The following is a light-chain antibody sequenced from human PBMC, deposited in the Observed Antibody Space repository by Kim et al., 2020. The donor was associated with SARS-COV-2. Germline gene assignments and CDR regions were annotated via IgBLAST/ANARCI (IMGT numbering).Light chain of an antibody. CDR3: QSYDSSLSGYV. Sequence: QSVLTQPPSVFGAPGQRVTVSCTGTHSNIGAGYDVHWYQQFPGMAPKLLIYGDINRPSGVPDRFSGSKSGSSASLVITGLQPEDEADYYCQSYDSSLSGYVFGSGTKVTVL. CDR2: GDI. V-gene: IGLV1-40*01. J-gene: IGLJ1*01. CDR1: HSNIGAGYD.